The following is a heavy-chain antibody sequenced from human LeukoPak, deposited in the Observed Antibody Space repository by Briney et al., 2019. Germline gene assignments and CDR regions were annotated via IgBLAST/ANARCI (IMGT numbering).Heavy chain of an antibody. J-gene: IGHJ4*02. CDR3: AGTPLQGSFDY. V-gene: IGHV4-59*08. CDR2: IYYSGST. D-gene: IGHD1-1*01. CDR1: GGSISSYY. Sequence: SETLSLTCTVSGGSISSYYWSWIRQPPGKGLEWIGYIYYSGSTNYNPSLKSRVTISVDTSKNQFSLKLSSVTAADTAVYCCAGTPLQGSFDYWGQGTLVTVSS.